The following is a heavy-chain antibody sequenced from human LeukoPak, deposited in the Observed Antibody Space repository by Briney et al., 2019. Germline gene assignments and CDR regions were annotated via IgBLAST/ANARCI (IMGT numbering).Heavy chain of an antibody. J-gene: IGHJ4*02. CDR3: AKDRGSSRIAYFDY. CDR1: GFTFSSYA. Sequence: GRSLRLSCAGSGFTFSSYAVHWVRQAPGKGLEWVAVISYDGSNKYYADSVKGQFTISRDNSKNTLYLQMNSLRAEDTAVYYCAKDRGSSRIAYFDYWGQGTLVTVSS. CDR2: ISYDGSNK. V-gene: IGHV3-30-3*01. D-gene: IGHD6-13*01.